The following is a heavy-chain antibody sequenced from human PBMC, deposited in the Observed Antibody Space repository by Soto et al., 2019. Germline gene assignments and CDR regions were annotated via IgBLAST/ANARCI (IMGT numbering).Heavy chain of an antibody. J-gene: IGHJ3*02. V-gene: IGHV3-7*01. CDR3: AVVVVAATQDAFDI. CDR1: GFTFSSYW. CDR2: IKQDGSEK. D-gene: IGHD2-15*01. Sequence: EVQLVESGGGLVQPGGSLRLSCAASGFTFSSYWMSWVRQAPGKGLEWVANIKQDGSEKYYVDSVKGRFTISRDNAKNSLYLQMNSLRAEDTAVYYCAVVVVAATQDAFDIWGQGTMVTVSS.